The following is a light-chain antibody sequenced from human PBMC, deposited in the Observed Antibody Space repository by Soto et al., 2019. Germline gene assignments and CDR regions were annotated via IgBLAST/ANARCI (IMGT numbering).Light chain of an antibody. J-gene: IGLJ1*01. CDR1: SNDVGSYNH. Sequence: QSVLTQPPSVSGSPGQSVTISCTGTSNDVGSYNHVSWYQQSPGTAPKLMVSGVNNRPSGVPDRFSGSKSGNTASLTISGLQAEDEADYYCTSFTSSTHYVFGTGTKVTVL. CDR2: GVN. V-gene: IGLV2-18*02. CDR3: TSFTSSTHYV.